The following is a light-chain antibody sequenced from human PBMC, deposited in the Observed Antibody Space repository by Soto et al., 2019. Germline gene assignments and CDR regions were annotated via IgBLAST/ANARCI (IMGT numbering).Light chain of an antibody. CDR1: QSVNTY. CDR3: QQRSNWPLT. J-gene: IGKJ4*01. V-gene: IGKV3-11*01. CDR2: DAS. Sequence: EIVLTQSPATLSLSPGERATLSCKASQSVNTYIAWYQQKPGQAPRLLISDASNRATAIPPRFSGSGSGTDFTFTISSLEPEDFAVYYCQQRSNWPLTFGGGPKVEIK.